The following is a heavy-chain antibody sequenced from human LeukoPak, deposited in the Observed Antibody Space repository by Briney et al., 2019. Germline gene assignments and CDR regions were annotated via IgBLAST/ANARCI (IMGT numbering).Heavy chain of an antibody. V-gene: IGHV3-74*01. D-gene: IGHD1-26*01. CDR1: GFTFRTYR. CDR2: INEDGSIT. CDR3: GRDLGGRSGL. Sequence: PGGSLRLSCVVSGFTFRTYRMHWVRQVPGKGLVWVSRINEDGSITNYADSVTGRFRISRDNAENILYLHMNSLRAEDTAVYYCGRDLGGRSGLWGQGTLVTVSS. J-gene: IGHJ4*02.